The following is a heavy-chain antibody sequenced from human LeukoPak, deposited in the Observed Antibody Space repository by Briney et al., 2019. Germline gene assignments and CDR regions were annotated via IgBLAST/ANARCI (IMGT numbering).Heavy chain of an antibody. Sequence: GGSLRLSCAGSGFTFSSYAMAWVRQTPEKGLEWVAIISSSDGGTYHIDSVKGRFTISRDNSKNMLNLQMNSLRAEDTAVYYFAKGPLGSCNGATCYPLNYWGQGTRVTVSS. CDR1: GFTFSSYA. J-gene: IGHJ4*02. CDR3: AKGPLGSCNGATCYPLNY. CDR2: ISSSDGGT. V-gene: IGHV3-23*01. D-gene: IGHD2-15*01.